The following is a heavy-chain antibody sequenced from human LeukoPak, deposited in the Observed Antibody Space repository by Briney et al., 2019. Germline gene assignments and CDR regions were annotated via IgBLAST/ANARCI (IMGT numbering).Heavy chain of an antibody. J-gene: IGHJ4*02. CDR3: ARYNGTYYTY. V-gene: IGHV4-59*01. D-gene: IGHD1-26*01. CDR1: GGSISSFY. Sequence: SETLSLTCTVSGGSISSFYWSWIRQPPGKGLEWIGYIFYTGTTNYHPSLKSRVTISVDTSKNQFSLKLSSVTAADTAVYYCARYNGTYYTYWGQGTLVTVSP. CDR2: IFYTGTT.